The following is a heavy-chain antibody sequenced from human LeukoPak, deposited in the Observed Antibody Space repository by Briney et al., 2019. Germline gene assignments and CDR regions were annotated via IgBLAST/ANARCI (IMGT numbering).Heavy chain of an antibody. Sequence: GGSLRLSCVVSGFTFSTFTMNWVRQAPGKGLEWVSCISSSSSYIYYADSVKGRFTISRDNAKNSLYLQMNSLRAEDTAVYYCARVWTGQWPPHYYYMDVWGKGTTVTISS. CDR1: GFTFSTFT. CDR3: ARVWTGQWPPHYYYMDV. J-gene: IGHJ6*03. V-gene: IGHV3-21*01. CDR2: ISSSSSYI. D-gene: IGHD6-19*01.